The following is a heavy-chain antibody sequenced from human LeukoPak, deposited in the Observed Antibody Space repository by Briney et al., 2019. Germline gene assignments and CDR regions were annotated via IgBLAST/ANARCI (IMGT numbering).Heavy chain of an antibody. CDR2: ISSSSTI. CDR3: ARPYYYDSSGYGY. V-gene: IGHV3-48*01. Sequence: GGSLRLSCAASGFTFSSYSMNWVRQVPGKGLEWVSYISSSSTIYYADSVKGRFTISRDNAKNSLYLQMNSLRAEDTAVYYCARPYYYDSSGYGYWGQGTLVTVSS. J-gene: IGHJ4*02. D-gene: IGHD3-22*01. CDR1: GFTFSSYS.